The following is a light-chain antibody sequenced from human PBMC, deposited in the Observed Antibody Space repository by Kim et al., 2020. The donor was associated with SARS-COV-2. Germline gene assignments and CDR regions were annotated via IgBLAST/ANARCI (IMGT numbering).Light chain of an antibody. Sequence: SYELTQPPSVSVSPGQTATISCSGDYLTKRYTSWYQQKSGQSPVLVIYQNDKRPSGIPDRFSGSNSGDTATLTISGTQSVDAADYYCQAWGSGRVVFGGGTQLTVL. J-gene: IGLJ2*01. CDR2: QND. V-gene: IGLV3-1*01. CDR3: QAWGSGRVV. CDR1: YLTKRY.